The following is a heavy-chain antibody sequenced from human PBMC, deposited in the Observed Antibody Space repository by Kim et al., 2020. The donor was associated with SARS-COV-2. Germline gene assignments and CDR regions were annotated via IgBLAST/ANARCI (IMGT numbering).Heavy chain of an antibody. V-gene: IGHV3-30-3*01. CDR3: ARAPYYYGSGSESGFDY. Sequence: GGSLRLSCAASGFTFSSYAMHWVRQAPGKGLEWVAVISYDGSNKYYADSVKGRFTISRDNSKNTLYLQMNSLRAEDTAVYYCARAPYYYGSGSESGFDYWGQGTLVTVSS. CDR1: GFTFSSYA. CDR2: ISYDGSNK. J-gene: IGHJ4*02. D-gene: IGHD3-10*01.